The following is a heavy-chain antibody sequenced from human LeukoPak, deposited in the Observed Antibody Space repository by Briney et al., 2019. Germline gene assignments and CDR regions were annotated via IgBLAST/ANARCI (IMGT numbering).Heavy chain of an antibody. Sequence: GGSLRLSCAASGFTFSSYSMNWVRQAPGKGLEWVSSISSSSSYIYYADSVKGRFTISRDNAKNSLYLQMNSLRAEDTAVYYCARDGSYGSGSYWGYFDYWGQGTLVTVSS. CDR2: ISSSSSYI. D-gene: IGHD3-10*01. CDR1: GFTFSSYS. CDR3: ARDGSYGSGSYWGYFDY. V-gene: IGHV3-21*01. J-gene: IGHJ4*02.